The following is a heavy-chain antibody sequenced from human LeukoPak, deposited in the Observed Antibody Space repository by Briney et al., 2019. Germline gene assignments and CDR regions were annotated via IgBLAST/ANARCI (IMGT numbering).Heavy chain of an antibody. Sequence: ASVKVSCKASGYTFTSYAISWVRQAPGQGLEWMGWISGYNGNTKYAQKVQGRVTMTTDTSTSTAYMELRSLRSDDTAVYYCARGYSYGFDYYYGMDVWGQGTTVTVSS. J-gene: IGHJ6*02. CDR1: GYTFTSYA. CDR2: ISGYNGNT. D-gene: IGHD5-18*01. V-gene: IGHV1-18*01. CDR3: ARGYSYGFDYYYGMDV.